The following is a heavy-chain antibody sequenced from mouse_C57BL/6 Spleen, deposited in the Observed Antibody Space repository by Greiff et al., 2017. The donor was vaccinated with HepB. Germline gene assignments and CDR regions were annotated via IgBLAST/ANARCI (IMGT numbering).Heavy chain of an antibody. Sequence: EVKLVESEGGLVQPGSSMKLSCTASGFTFSDYYMAWVRQVPEKGLEWVANINYDGSSTYYLDSLKSRFIISRDNAKNILYLQMSSLKSEDTATYYCARDGYAGAMDYWGQGTSVTVSS. J-gene: IGHJ4*01. V-gene: IGHV5-16*01. CDR1: GFTFSDYY. CDR3: ARDGYAGAMDY. D-gene: IGHD2-10*02. CDR2: INYDGSST.